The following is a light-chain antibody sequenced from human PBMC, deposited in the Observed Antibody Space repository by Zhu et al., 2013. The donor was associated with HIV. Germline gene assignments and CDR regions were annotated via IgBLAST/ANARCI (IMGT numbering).Light chain of an antibody. CDR1: QFVGSSTF. J-gene: IGKJ4*01. CDR3: QQYDSSPLT. Sequence: DIVLTQSPGTLSLSPGDTATLSCRASQFVGSSTFLAWYQQKRGQAPRLLIYDASSRATGIPDRFRGSGSGTDFTLTISRLEPEDFAVYYCQQYDSSPLTFGGGTKVEI. CDR2: DAS. V-gene: IGKV3-20*01.